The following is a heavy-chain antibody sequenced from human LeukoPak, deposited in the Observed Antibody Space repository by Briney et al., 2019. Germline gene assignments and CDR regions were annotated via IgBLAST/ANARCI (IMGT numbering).Heavy chain of an antibody. V-gene: IGHV3-53*01. Sequence: GGSLRLSCAASGFTVSSNDMSWVRQAPGKGLEWVSVIYSGGSTYYADSVKGRFTISRDNSKNTLYLQMNSLRAEDTAVYYCARGAAACATDLWGRGTLVTVSS. CDR1: GFTVSSND. D-gene: IGHD6-13*01. CDR3: ARGAAACATDL. CDR2: IYSGGST. J-gene: IGHJ5*02.